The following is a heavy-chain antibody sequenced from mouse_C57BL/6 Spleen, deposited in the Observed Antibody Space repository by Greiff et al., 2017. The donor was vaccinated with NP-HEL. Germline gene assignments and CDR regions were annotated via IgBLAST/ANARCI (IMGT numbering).Heavy chain of an antibody. Sequence: VQLQQSGAELVKPGASVKISCKASGYAFSSYWMNWVKQRPGKGLEWIGQIYPGDGDTNYNGKFKGKATLTADKSSSKAYMQLSSLTSEDSAVYFWARRGDWDGLCDYWGQGTTLTVSS. CDR1: GYAFSSYW. V-gene: IGHV1-80*01. D-gene: IGHD4-1*01. CDR3: ARRGDWDGLCDY. J-gene: IGHJ2*01. CDR2: IYPGDGDT.